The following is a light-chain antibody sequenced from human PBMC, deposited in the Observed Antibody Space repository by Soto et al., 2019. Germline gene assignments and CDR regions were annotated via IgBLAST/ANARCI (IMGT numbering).Light chain of an antibody. J-gene: IGLJ2*01. Sequence: QSALTQPASVSGSPGQSIAISCTGTSSDVGAYDFVSWYQQHPGKAPKLMIYDVSNRPSGVSNRFSGSKSGNTASLTITGLQAEDEADDYCSSYATSRSVIFGGGTKVTVL. V-gene: IGLV2-14*03. CDR2: DVS. CDR3: SSYATSRSVI. CDR1: SSDVGAYDF.